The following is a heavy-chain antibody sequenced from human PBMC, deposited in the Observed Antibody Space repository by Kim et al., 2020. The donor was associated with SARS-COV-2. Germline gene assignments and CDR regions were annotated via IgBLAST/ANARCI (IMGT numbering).Heavy chain of an antibody. V-gene: IGHV4-39*01. J-gene: IGHJ4*02. CDR3: ARHFGHAWYYIVD. D-gene: IGHD3-10*01. CDR2: IFYTGSA. CDR1: GDSINTTSVY. Sequence: SETLSLTCTVSGDSINTTSVYWGWIRQPPGKGLEWIGSIFYTGSANYNPSLRSRVTISLDTSKNQFSLKMTSVTAADTAIYFCARHFGHAWYYIVDWGQGKLVTVSS.